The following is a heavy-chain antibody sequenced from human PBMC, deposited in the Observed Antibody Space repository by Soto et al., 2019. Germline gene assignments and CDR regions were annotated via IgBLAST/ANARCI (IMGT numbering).Heavy chain of an antibody. V-gene: IGHV4-59*08. CDR3: ARGRHWFCP. Sequence: PSETLSLTCTVSGISITSSYWNWLRQSPGKGLEWIGQISDRGDINYNPPLESRVAISTDTSKNQVSLTLTAVNAADTAVYFCARGRHWFCPWGQGTLVTVSS. J-gene: IGHJ5*02. CDR2: ISDRGDI. CDR1: GISITSSY.